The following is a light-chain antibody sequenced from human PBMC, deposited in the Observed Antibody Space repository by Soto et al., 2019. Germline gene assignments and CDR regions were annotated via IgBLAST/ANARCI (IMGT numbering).Light chain of an antibody. CDR1: QTISTW. Sequence: DIQMTQSPSTLSASVGDRVTITCRASQTISTWLAWYQQKPGRAPKLLIYKASSLESGVPSRFSGSGYGTEFTLTISSLQPDDFATYYCQQYNGYWTFGQGTKVDIK. J-gene: IGKJ1*01. CDR3: QQYNGYWT. V-gene: IGKV1-5*03. CDR2: KAS.